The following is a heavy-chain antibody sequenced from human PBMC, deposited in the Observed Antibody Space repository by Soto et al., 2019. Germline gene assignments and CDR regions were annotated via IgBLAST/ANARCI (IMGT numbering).Heavy chain of an antibody. CDR3: ARRGTVQQLFWSDYYYGMDV. Sequence: SEALSVTCAVYGGSFSGYYWSWIRQPPGKGLEWIGEINHSGSTNYNPSLKSRVTISVDTSKNQFSLKLSSVTAADTAVYYCARRGTVQQLFWSDYYYGMDVWGQGTTVTVSS. J-gene: IGHJ6*02. V-gene: IGHV4-34*01. CDR2: INHSGST. CDR1: GGSFSGYY. D-gene: IGHD3-3*01.